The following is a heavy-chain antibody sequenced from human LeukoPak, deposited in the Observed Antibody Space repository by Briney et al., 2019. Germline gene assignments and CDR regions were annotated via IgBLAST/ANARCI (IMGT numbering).Heavy chain of an antibody. CDR3: ARGNRDTSGFYFYYGMDV. V-gene: IGHV3-9*01. J-gene: IGHJ6*02. D-gene: IGHD6-19*01. CDR1: GFTFDDYA. CDR2: ISWDSRNI. Sequence: GGSLRLSCAASGFTFDDYAMFWVRQAPGKGLEWVSGISWDSRNIGYAASVKGRFTTSRDNCKNSLYLQMNSLRPDDTALYYCARGNRDTSGFYFYYGMDVWGPGSTVTVSS.